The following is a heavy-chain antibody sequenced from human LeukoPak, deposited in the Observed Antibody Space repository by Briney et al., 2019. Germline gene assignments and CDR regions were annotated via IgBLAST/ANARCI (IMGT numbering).Heavy chain of an antibody. CDR2: ISGSGGTT. CDR3: AKGTRSSTWSSVDF. D-gene: IGHD2-2*01. V-gene: IGHV3-23*01. J-gene: IGHJ4*02. CDR1: GFTFSNSA. Sequence: GGSLRLSCAASGFTFSNSAMSWVRQAPGKGLEWVSVISGSGGTTYYADSVEGGSTLARDTSKNTLFLQMNSLRAEDTAVYYCAKGTRSSTWSSVDFWGQGPLVTVSS.